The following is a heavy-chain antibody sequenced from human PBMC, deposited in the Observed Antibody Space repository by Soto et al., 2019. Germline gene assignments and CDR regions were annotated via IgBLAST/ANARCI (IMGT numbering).Heavy chain of an antibody. CDR1: GYSFTSYW. D-gene: IGHD3-22*01. V-gene: IGHV5-10-1*01. J-gene: IGHJ6*02. CDR2: IDPSDSYT. CDR3: ARNDSPAGYYYGMDV. Sequence: GESLKISCKGSGYSFTSYWISGVRQMPGKGLEWMGRIDPSDSYTNYSPSFQGHVTISADKSISTAYLQWSSLKASDTAMYYCARNDSPAGYYYGMDVWGQGTTVTVSS.